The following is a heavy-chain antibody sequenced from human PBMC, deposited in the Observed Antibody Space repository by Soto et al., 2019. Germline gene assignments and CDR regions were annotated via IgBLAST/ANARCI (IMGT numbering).Heavy chain of an antibody. V-gene: IGHV3-48*01. CDR3: ARWDEDSSSWYENYYMDV. CDR1: GFTFSSYS. J-gene: IGHJ6*03. CDR2: ISSSSSTM. Sequence: EVQLAESGGGLVQPGGSLRLSCAASGFTFSSYSMNWVRQAPGKGLEWVSYISSSSSTMYYADSVKGRFTISRDNAKNSLYLQMNSLRAEDTAVYYCARWDEDSSSWYENYYMDVWGKGTTVTVSS. D-gene: IGHD6-13*01.